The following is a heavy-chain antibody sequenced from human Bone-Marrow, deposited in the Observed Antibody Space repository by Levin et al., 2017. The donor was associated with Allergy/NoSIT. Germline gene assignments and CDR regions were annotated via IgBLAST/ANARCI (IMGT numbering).Heavy chain of an antibody. D-gene: IGHD1-7*01. J-gene: IGHJ5*02. Sequence: SQTLSLTCPVSCGSIRDSSSFWAWIRQSPGKGLQWIGSIYYSGTTYDNPSLSSRVTISADRADNSFFLRLRSVTAADTGVYYCVRGKSITAWNYFDPWGQGILVIVSS. V-gene: IGHV4-39*02. CDR3: VRGKSITAWNYFDP. CDR2: IYYSGTT. CDR1: CGSIRDSSSF.